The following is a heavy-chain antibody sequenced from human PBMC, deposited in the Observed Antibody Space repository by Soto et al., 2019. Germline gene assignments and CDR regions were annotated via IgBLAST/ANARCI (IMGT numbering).Heavy chain of an antibody. CDR3: AKDLLHYDSSGGFDY. V-gene: IGHV3-30*18. Sequence: QVQLVESGGGVVQPGRSLRLSCAASGFTFSSYGMHWVRQAPGKGLEWVAVISYDGSNKYYADSVKGRFTISRDNSKNTLYLQMNSLRAEDTAVYYCAKDLLHYDSSGGFDYWGQGTLVTVSS. D-gene: IGHD3-22*01. CDR2: ISYDGSNK. CDR1: GFTFSSYG. J-gene: IGHJ4*02.